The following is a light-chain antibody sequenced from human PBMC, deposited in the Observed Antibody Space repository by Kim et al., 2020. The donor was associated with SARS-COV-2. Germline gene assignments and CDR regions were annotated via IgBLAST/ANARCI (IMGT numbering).Light chain of an antibody. CDR2: KAS. V-gene: IGKV1-5*03. CDR1: QSITSR. Sequence: DIQMTQSPSTLSASVGDRVTITCRASQSITSRLAWYQQKPGKAPNLLIYKASTLESGVPPRFSGSGSETEFTLTINSVQPDDFATYYCQHYNKYSGTFGQGTKLEIK. J-gene: IGKJ2*02. CDR3: QHYNKYSGT.